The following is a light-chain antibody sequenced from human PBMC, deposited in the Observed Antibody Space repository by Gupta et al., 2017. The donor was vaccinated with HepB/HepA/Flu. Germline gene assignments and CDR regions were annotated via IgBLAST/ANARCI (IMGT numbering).Light chain of an antibody. J-gene: IGLJ3*02. Sequence: QSWLTQPPSPSEAPGQRVTISCSGSSSNIGSNYIYWYQQYPGTAPKLLIYRNSQRPSGVPDRFSGSKSGASAALSISRLRAEDEAEYFCAAWDGSLSGWVFGGGTKLTVL. CDR3: AAWDGSLSGWV. CDR2: RNS. CDR1: SSNIGSNY. V-gene: IGLV1-47*01.